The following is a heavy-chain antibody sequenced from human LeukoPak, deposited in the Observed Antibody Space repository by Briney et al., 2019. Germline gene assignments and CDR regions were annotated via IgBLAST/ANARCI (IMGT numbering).Heavy chain of an antibody. CDR1: GDSICSSGYY. J-gene: IGHJ4*02. V-gene: IGHV4-39*07. CDR2: VSYRGGT. CDR3: ARDSRYCSGGNCHLRFDY. Sequence: NPSETLSLTCSVSGDSICSSGYYWGWIRQPPGKGLEWIGSVSYRGGTYYNPSLKTRVTISVDTSKNQFSLRLSSVTAADTAVYFCARDSRYCSGGNCHLRFDYWGQGILVTVSS. D-gene: IGHD2-15*01.